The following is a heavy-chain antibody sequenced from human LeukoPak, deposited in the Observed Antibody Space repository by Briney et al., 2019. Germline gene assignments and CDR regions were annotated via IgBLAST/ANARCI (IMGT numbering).Heavy chain of an antibody. Sequence: PGGSLRLSCAASGFTFSNYHMTWVRQAPGKGLEWVSSISSSSSYIYYADSVKGRFTVSRDNAKNSLYLQMNSLRAEDTAVYYCARDPDGNSMYYFDYWGQGTLVTVSS. D-gene: IGHD4-23*01. CDR2: ISSSSSYI. V-gene: IGHV3-21*01. CDR1: GFTFSNYH. J-gene: IGHJ4*02. CDR3: ARDPDGNSMYYFDY.